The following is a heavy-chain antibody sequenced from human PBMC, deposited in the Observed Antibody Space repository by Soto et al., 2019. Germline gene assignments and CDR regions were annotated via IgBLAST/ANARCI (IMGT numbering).Heavy chain of an antibody. CDR2: IKHSGTT. Sequence: SETLSLTCAVYGGSFSDYYWTWIRQPPGKGLEWIGEIKHSGTTTHNPSLKSRVTISVDTSKNQFSLKLSSVTAADTAVYYCARQVTSGTSLYYFDYWGQGTLVTVSS. CDR3: ARQVTSGTSLYYFDY. CDR1: GGSFSDYY. D-gene: IGHD1-7*01. J-gene: IGHJ4*02. V-gene: IGHV4-34*01.